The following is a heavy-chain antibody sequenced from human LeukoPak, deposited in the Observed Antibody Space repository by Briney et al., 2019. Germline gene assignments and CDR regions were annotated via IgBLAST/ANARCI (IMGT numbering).Heavy chain of an antibody. V-gene: IGHV4-4*07. CDR3: ARGQSAVRCQMDV. J-gene: IGHJ6*02. Sequence: SETLSLTCTVSGGSISSYYWNWIRQPAGRGLEWIGRIYASGSANYNPSLKSRVTMSVDTSKNQFSLKLSSVTAADTAMYYCARGQSAVRCQMDVWGQGTTVTVSS. CDR1: GGSISSYY. D-gene: IGHD6-6*01. CDR2: IYASGSA.